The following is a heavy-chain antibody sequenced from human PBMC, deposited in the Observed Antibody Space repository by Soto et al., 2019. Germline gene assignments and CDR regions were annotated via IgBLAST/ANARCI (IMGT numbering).Heavy chain of an antibody. D-gene: IGHD2-8*01. J-gene: IGHJ5*02. CDR3: ARERDGHNPNWFDL. CDR1: GFTVSSNY. Sequence: EVQVVETGGGLIQPGGSLGLSCAVSGFTVSSNYMSWVRQPPGKGPEWVSDIYSGGSTYYADSVKGRFTISRDNSKNTLYLQMNSLRAEDTAVYYCARERDGHNPNWFDLWGQGTLVTVSS. V-gene: IGHV3-53*02. CDR2: IYSGGST.